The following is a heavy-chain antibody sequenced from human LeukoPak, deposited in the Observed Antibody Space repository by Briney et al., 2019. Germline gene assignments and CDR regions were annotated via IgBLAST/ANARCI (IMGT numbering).Heavy chain of an antibody. J-gene: IGHJ6*03. V-gene: IGHV4-34*01. CDR3: ARRWNYGRNYYIDV. Sequence: PSETLSLTCAVYGGSFSNYYWSWIRHRPRKGLGLVGETNDSGRINYNPSLMSRVTVSVDTSKNQFSLRLTSVTATDTAVYYCARRWNYGRNYYIDVWGNGATVSVSS. CDR1: GGSFSNYY. CDR2: TNDSGRI. D-gene: IGHD1-7*01.